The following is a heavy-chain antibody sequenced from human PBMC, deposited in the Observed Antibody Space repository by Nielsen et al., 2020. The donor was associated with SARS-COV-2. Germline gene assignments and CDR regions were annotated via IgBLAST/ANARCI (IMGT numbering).Heavy chain of an antibody. Sequence: GESLKISCAASGFSVSDYWMGWVRQAPGKGLEWVANIKQDGSQKYYADSLKGRFAISRDNAKGSLYLQIDSLRVDDTAVYYCAAYYGGNPRGDYWGQGTLVTVSS. CDR2: IKQDGSQK. D-gene: IGHD4-23*01. CDR1: GFSVSDYW. CDR3: AAYYGGNPRGDY. V-gene: IGHV3-7*03. J-gene: IGHJ4*02.